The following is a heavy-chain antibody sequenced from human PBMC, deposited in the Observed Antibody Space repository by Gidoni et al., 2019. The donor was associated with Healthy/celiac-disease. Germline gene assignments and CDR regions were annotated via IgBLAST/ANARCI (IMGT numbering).Heavy chain of an antibody. Sequence: EVQLVESGGGLVKPGGSLRLSCAASGFTFRHPWMGWVRQAPWKGLEWVGRIKSKNDGVTTDYAAPVKGRFTISRDESKHTLYLQMNSLKTEDTAVYYCTTEGVYCGGDCYLVYWGQGTLVTVSS. V-gene: IGHV3-15*01. CDR1: GFTFRHPW. CDR3: TTEGVYCGGDCYLVY. CDR2: IKSKNDGVTT. J-gene: IGHJ4*02. D-gene: IGHD2-21*02.